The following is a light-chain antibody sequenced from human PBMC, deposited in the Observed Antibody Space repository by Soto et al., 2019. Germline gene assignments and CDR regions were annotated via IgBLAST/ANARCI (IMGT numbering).Light chain of an antibody. Sequence: QAEVTQEPSFSVSPGRTVTLTCGLSSGSVSTSYYPSWYQQTPGQAPRTLIYSTNTRSSGVPDRFSGSILGNKAALTITGAQADDESDYYCVLYMGSGVWVFGGGTKLTVL. V-gene: IGLV8-61*01. CDR1: SGSVSTSYY. CDR3: VLYMGSGVWV. CDR2: STN. J-gene: IGLJ3*02.